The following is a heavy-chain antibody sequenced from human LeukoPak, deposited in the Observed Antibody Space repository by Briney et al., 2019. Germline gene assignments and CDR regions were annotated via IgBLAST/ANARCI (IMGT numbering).Heavy chain of an antibody. V-gene: IGHV1-46*01. CDR3: ARSAGFGSGGSSSWYIRYFDY. CDR2: INPSGGST. CDR1: GYTFTSYY. D-gene: IGHD6-13*01. Sequence: GASVKVSCKASGYTFTSYYMHWVRQAPGQGLEWMGIINPSGGSTSYAQKFQGRVTMTRDTSTSTVYMELSSLRSDDTAVYYCARSAGFGSGGSSSWYIRYFDYWGQGTLVTVSS. J-gene: IGHJ4*02.